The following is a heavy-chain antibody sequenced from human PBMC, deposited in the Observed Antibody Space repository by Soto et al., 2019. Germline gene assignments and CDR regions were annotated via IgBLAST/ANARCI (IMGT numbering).Heavy chain of an antibody. Sequence: SETLSLTCTVSGGSISSYYWSWIRQPPGKGLEWIGYIYYSGSTNYNPSLKSRVTISVDTSKNQFSLKLSSVTAADTAVYYCARANYYGSGSFDPWGQGTLVTVSS. D-gene: IGHD3-10*01. CDR2: IYYSGST. J-gene: IGHJ5*02. CDR1: GGSISSYY. V-gene: IGHV4-59*01. CDR3: ARANYYGSGSFDP.